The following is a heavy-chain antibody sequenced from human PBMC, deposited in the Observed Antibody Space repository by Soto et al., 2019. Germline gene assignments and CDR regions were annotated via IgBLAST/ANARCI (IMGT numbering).Heavy chain of an antibody. J-gene: IGHJ6*02. V-gene: IGHV1-69*06. CDR3: ARNPPRKAGAYYYYGMDV. D-gene: IGHD6-19*01. CDR2: IVHIFGTP. CDR1: GGSFSSHA. Sequence: SVKVSCKASGGSFSSHAISWVRQAPGQRLEWMGGIVHIFGTPNYAQKFEDRVTVTADKSTGTAYMELSSLRPEDTAIYYCARNPPRKAGAYYYYGMDVWGQGTTVTVSS.